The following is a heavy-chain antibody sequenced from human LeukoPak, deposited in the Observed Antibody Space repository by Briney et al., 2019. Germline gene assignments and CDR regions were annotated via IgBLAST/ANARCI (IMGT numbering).Heavy chain of an antibody. CDR1: GYSFTSYW. V-gene: IGHV5-51*01. J-gene: IGHJ4*02. CDR2: IYPGDSDT. D-gene: IGHD2-2*01. Sequence: GESLKTSCKGSGYSFTSYWIGWVRQMPGKGLEWMGIIYPGDSDTRYSPSFQGQVTISADKSISTAYLQWSSLKASDTAMYYCARRDCSSTSCHPFDYWGQGTLVTVSS. CDR3: ARRDCSSTSCHPFDY.